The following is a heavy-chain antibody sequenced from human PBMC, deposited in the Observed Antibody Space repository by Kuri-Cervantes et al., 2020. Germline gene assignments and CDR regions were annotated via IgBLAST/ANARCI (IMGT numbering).Heavy chain of an antibody. D-gene: IGHD3-10*01. CDR3: ARDRMVRGFDY. Sequence: GESLKISCAASGFTFSDYYMSWIRQAPGKGLEWVSYISSSSSYIYYADSVKGRFTISRDNAKNSLYLQMNSLRAEDTAVYYCARDRMVRGFDYWGQGTLVTVSS. CDR2: ISSSSSYI. V-gene: IGHV3-11*06. CDR1: GFTFSDYY. J-gene: IGHJ4*02.